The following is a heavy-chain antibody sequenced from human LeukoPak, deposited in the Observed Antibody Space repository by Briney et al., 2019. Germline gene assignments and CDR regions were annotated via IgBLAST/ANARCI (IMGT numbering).Heavy chain of an antibody. CDR3: ARAPFTYYYDSSGYFD. J-gene: IGHJ4*02. V-gene: IGHV3-21*01. D-gene: IGHD3-22*01. CDR2: ISSSSSYI. Sequence: GSLRLSCAASGFTFSSYSMNWVRQAPGKGLEWVSSISSSSSYIYYADSVKGRFTISRDNAKNSLYLQMNSLRAEDTAVYYCARAPFTYYYDSSGYFDWGQGTLVTVSS. CDR1: GFTFSSYS.